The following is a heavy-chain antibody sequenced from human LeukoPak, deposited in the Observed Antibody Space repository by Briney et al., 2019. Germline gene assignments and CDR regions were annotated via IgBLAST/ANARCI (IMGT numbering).Heavy chain of an antibody. CDR1: GFTFSSYW. J-gene: IGHJ5*02. CDR2: INTDGSST. CDR3: GRPGIVGATRWLDP. D-gene: IGHD1-26*01. Sequence: GGSLRLSCAASGFTFSSYWMHWVRQAPGKGLVWVSRINTDGSSTSYADSVKGRFTISRDNTKNRLYLEMDSLRAEGTAVYYCGRPGIVGATRWLDPWGQGTLVTVSS. V-gene: IGHV3-74*01.